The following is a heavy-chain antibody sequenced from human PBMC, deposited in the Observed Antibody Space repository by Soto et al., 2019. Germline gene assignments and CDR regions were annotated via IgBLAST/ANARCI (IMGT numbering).Heavy chain of an antibody. V-gene: IGHV1-69*01. Sequence: QVQLVQSGAEVKKPGYSVKVSCKASGGTFSTYGITWVRQAPGQGLEWMGGIIPIFDTTNYAQKFQGKFTITANESTSTVYMQLSSLRSQDTAVYYCAIDEAAATTSGRDVWAQGTTVTVPS. D-gene: IGHD6-13*01. CDR1: GGTFSTYG. CDR3: AIDEAAATTSGRDV. CDR2: IIPIFDTT. J-gene: IGHJ6*02.